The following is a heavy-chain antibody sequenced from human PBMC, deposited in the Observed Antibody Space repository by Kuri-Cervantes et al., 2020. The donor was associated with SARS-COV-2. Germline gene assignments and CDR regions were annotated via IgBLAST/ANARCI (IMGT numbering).Heavy chain of an antibody. Sequence: GESLNIYWQGSGYSFTSYWIGWVRQMPGKGLEWMGIIYPGDSDTRCSPSFQGQVTISADKSISTAYLQWSSLKASDTAMYYCARRIDYGDWDGMDVWGQGTTVTVSS. J-gene: IGHJ6*02. CDR1: GYSFTSYW. D-gene: IGHD4-17*01. V-gene: IGHV5-51*01. CDR2: IYPGDSDT. CDR3: ARRIDYGDWDGMDV.